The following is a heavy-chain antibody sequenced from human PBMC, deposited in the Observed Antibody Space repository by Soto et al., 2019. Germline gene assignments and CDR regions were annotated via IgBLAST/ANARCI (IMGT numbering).Heavy chain of an antibody. CDR3: ARDLSYYDFWSGSNPDIHWFDP. CDR1: GGSISSSSYY. J-gene: IGHJ5*02. D-gene: IGHD3-3*01. CDR2: IYYSGST. V-gene: IGHV4-39*02. Sequence: PSETLSLTCTVSGGSISSSSYYWGWIRQPPGKGLEWVGGIYYSGSTYYNPSLKSRVTISVDTSKNQFSLKLSSVTAADTAVYYCARDLSYYDFWSGSNPDIHWFDPWGQGTLVTVAS.